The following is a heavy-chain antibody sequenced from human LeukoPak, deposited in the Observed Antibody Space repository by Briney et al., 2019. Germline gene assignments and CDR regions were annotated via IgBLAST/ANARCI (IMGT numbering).Heavy chain of an antibody. Sequence: GGSLRLSCAASGFTVSSNYMSWVRQAPGKGLEWVSVIYSGGSTYYADSVKGRFTISRDNSKNTLYLQMNSLRAEDTAVYYCAKDLQRYFDWGRDYWGQGTLVTVSS. CDR2: IYSGGST. CDR1: GFTVSSNY. J-gene: IGHJ4*02. D-gene: IGHD3-9*01. CDR3: AKDLQRYFDWGRDY. V-gene: IGHV3-53*01.